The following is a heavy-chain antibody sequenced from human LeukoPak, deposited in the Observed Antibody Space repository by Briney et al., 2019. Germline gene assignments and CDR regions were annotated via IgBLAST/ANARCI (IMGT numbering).Heavy chain of an antibody. Sequence: ASVKVSCKASGYTFTRYDINWVRQATGQGLERMGWMNVNSGDRDYAQKFQGRVTMTRNPSISTAYMELSSLRSEDTAVYYCARANGDYDYWGQGTLVTVSS. V-gene: IGHV1-8*01. CDR1: GYTFTRYD. J-gene: IGHJ4*02. D-gene: IGHD4-17*01. CDR2: MNVNSGDR. CDR3: ARANGDYDY.